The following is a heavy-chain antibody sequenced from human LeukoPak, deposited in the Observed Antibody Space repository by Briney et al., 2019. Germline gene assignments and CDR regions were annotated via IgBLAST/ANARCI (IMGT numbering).Heavy chain of an antibody. V-gene: IGHV3-7*01. CDR1: GFTFSDNW. Sequence: GGSLRLSCAASGFTFSDNWLGWVRQAPGKGLEWVANIKQNGSEKDYVDSVKGRFTISRGNARNSVYLQMNSLRVGDTAVYYCADPGVGFWGQGTLVTVSS. CDR2: IKQNGSEK. J-gene: IGHJ4*02. CDR3: ADPGVGF. D-gene: IGHD2-8*01.